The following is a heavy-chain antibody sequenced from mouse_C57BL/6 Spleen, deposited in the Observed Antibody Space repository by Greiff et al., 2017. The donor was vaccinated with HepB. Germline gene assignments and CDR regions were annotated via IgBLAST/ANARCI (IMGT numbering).Heavy chain of an antibody. CDR1: GYTFTDYE. Sequence: QVQLKQSGAELVRPGASVTLSCKASGYTFTDYEMHWVKQTPVHGLEWIGAIDPETGGTAYNQKFKGKAILTADKSSSTAYMELRSLTSEDSAVYYCTRSGYGNYVAYWGQGTLVTVSA. CDR2: IDPETGGT. J-gene: IGHJ3*01. CDR3: TRSGYGNYVAY. V-gene: IGHV1-15*01. D-gene: IGHD2-1*01.